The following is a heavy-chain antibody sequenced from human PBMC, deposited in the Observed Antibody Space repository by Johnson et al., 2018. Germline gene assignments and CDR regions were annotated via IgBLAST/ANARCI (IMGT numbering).Heavy chain of an antibody. J-gene: IGHJ6*03. CDR3: ARGQGYWAGDCDVGYYYYYHRDG. D-gene: IGHD2-21*02. CDR1: GFTFSSYA. CDR2: IKQDGSEK. V-gene: IGHV3-7*01. Sequence: VQLVQSGGGLVQPGGSLRLSCAASGFTFSSYAMNWVRQAPGKGLEWVANIKQDGSEKYYVDSVKGRFTISRDNAKNSLYLQMNSLRAEATAVYYCARGQGYWAGDCDVGYYYYYHRDGWVKGTTVTVAS.